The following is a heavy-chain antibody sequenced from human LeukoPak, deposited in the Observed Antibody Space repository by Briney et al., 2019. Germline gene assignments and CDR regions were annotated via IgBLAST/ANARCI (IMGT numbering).Heavy chain of an antibody. J-gene: IGHJ4*02. CDR1: GFTFDDYA. Sequence: GGSLRLSCAASGFTFDDYAMHWVRQAPGKGLEWVSGISWNSGSIGYADSVKGRFTISRDNAKNSLYLQMNSLRAEDTAVYYCAKGGSGSYLYYFDYWGQGTLVTVSS. V-gene: IGHV3-9*01. CDR2: ISWNSGSI. CDR3: AKGGSGSYLYYFDY. D-gene: IGHD1-26*01.